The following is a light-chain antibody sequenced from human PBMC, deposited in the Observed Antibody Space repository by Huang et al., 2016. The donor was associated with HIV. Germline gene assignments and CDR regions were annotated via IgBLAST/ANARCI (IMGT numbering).Light chain of an antibody. Sequence: DIQMTQSPSSLSASVGDRFTITCRASQTIDSHLSWYQQKAGKAHNLLIYSAYTLQSGVPSRFSGSGSGTDFALTITSLQPEDFATYYCQQSYSTPVTFGQGTKLEIK. V-gene: IGKV1-39*01. CDR2: SAY. J-gene: IGKJ2*01. CDR3: QQSYSTPVT. CDR1: QTIDSH.